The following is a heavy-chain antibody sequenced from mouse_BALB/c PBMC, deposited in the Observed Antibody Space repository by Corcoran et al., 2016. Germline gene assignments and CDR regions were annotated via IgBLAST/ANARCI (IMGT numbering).Heavy chain of an antibody. J-gene: IGHJ2*01. Sequence: EVQLQQSGAELVKPGASVKLSCTASGFNIKDTYMHWVKQRPEQGLEWIGRIDPANGNTKYDPKFQGKATITADTSSNTAYLQLSSLTSEDTAVYYCARREDYGNFDYWGQGTTLTVSS. CDR2: IDPANGNT. D-gene: IGHD2-1*01. CDR3: ARREDYGNFDY. CDR1: GFNIKDTY. V-gene: IGHV14-3*02.